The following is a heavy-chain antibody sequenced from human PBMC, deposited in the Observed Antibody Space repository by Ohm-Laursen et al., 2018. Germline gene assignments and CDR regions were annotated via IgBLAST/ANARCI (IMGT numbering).Heavy chain of an antibody. CDR1: GFTFSTYP. Sequence: SLRLSCAASGFTFSTYPMHWVRQGPGKGVVWVSRADSGGSATSYADSVRGRFTISRDTAKNTLYLQMNSLRVEDTAVYYCARNPYDYWGQGTLVTVSS. V-gene: IGHV3-74*01. CDR2: ADSGGSAT. D-gene: IGHD1-14*01. J-gene: IGHJ4*02. CDR3: ARNPYDY.